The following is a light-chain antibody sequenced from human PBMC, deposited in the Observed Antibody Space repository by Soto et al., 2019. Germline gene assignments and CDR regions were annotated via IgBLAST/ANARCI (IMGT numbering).Light chain of an antibody. J-gene: IGKJ4*01. V-gene: IGKV3-20*01. CDR3: QQYGSSPLT. Sequence: EIVLTQSPGTLSLSPGERATLSCRASQSVSSSYLAWYQQKPGQAPRLLIYGASSRATGIPGRFSGSGSGTDFTLTISRLEPADFAVYYCQQYGSSPLTFGGGTKVEIK. CDR1: QSVSSSY. CDR2: GAS.